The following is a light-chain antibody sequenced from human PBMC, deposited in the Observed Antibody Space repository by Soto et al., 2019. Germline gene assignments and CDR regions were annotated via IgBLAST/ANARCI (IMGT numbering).Light chain of an antibody. J-gene: IGKJ3*01. Sequence: GDSVTITCRASQGISNDLGWYQQKPGLAPKRLISAASTLQSGVPSRFRGSGSGTEFSLTISGLQTEDIATYYCQQYENRPYTFGPGTKVDV. CDR3: QQYENRPYT. CDR1: QGISND. CDR2: AAS. V-gene: IGKV1-17*01.